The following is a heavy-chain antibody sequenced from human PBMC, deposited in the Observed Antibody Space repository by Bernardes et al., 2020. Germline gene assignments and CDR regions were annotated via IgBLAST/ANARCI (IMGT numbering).Heavy chain of an antibody. J-gene: IGHJ6*02. D-gene: IGHD2-2*02. Sequence: GGSLRLSCVASGFTFSGYDMHWVRQAPGKGLEWVAVVSPDGSHKYYVDSVKGRFTVSRDNSRNTLYLQMSSLRGEDTAVYYCAKAVKYLPTPRGLYYYGVHVWGQGTTVTVSS. V-gene: IGHV3-30*18. CDR3: AKAVKYLPTPRGLYYYGVHV. CDR2: VSPDGSHK. CDR1: GFTFSGYD.